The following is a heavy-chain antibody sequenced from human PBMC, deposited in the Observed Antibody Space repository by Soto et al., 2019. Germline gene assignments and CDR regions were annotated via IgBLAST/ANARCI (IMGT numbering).Heavy chain of an antibody. CDR2: IYTSGST. D-gene: IGHD3-16*02. J-gene: IGHJ6*02. Sequence: SETLSLTCTVSGGSISSYYWSRIRQPAGKGLEWIGRIYTSGSTNYNPSLKSRVIMSIXTXXXXFXLXLXXXTAAXTAVYXCARVVWSSYHDGMDVWGQGTTDTVSS. CDR1: GGSISSYY. CDR3: ARVVWSSYHDGMDV. V-gene: IGHV4-4*07.